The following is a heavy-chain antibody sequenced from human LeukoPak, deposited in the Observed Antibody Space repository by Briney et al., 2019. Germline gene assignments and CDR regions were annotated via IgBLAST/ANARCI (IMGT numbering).Heavy chain of an antibody. Sequence: GGSLRLSCAASGFTFSSYGMHWVRQAPGKGLEWVAVISYDGSNKYYADSVKGRFTISRDNSKNTLYLQMNSLRAEDTAVYYCARVQTPYYGGDEIGYWGQGTLVTVSS. CDR2: ISYDGSNK. D-gene: IGHD2-21*01. V-gene: IGHV3-30*03. CDR1: GFTFSSYG. CDR3: ARVQTPYYGGDEIGY. J-gene: IGHJ4*02.